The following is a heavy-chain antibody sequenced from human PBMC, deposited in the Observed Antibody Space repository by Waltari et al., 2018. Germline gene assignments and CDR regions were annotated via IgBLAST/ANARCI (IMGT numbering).Heavy chain of an antibody. V-gene: IGHV3-74*03. Sequence: EVQLPESGGGLVKPGGSLRVSCDASGFTFSHYWMHWVRLAPGKGLVWVSRISAGGYYTTYADSVQGRFTISRDNAKNTLYLQMNSLRAEDTAVYYWTRSDYHDSSQNDYWGQGTLVTVSS. D-gene: IGHD3-22*01. J-gene: IGHJ4*02. CDR1: GFTFSHYW. CDR3: TRSDYHDSSQNDY. CDR2: ISAGGYYT.